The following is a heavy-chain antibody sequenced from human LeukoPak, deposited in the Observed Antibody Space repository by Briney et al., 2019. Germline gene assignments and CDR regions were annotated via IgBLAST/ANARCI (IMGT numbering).Heavy chain of an antibody. D-gene: IGHD5-18*01. CDR2: ISYDGSNK. Sequence: HPGGSLRLSCAASGFTFSSYGMHWVRQAPGKGLEWVAVISYDGSNKYYADSVKGRFTISRDNSKNTLYLQMNSLRAEDTAVYYCYSVDTAIFFDYWGQGTLVTISS. J-gene: IGHJ4*02. V-gene: IGHV3-30*03. CDR3: YSVDTAIFFDY. CDR1: GFTFSSYG.